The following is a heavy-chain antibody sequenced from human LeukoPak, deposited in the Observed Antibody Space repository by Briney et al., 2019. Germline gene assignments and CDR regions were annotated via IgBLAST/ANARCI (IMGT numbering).Heavy chain of an antibody. D-gene: IGHD5-18*01. CDR1: GYTFTGYY. V-gene: IGHV1-2*02. CDR2: INPNSGGT. J-gene: IGHJ4*02. CDR3: ARDWGRGYSYGFDY. Sequence: ASVKVSCKASGYTFTGYYMHWVRQAPGQGLEWMGWINPNSGGTNYAQKFQGRVTMTRDTSISTAYMELSRLRSEDTAVYYCARDWGRGYSYGFDYWGQGTLVTVSS.